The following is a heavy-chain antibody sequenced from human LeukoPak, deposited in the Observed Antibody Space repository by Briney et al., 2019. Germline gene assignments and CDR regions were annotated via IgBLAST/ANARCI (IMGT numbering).Heavy chain of an antibody. CDR1: GFIFSNYA. CDR2: ISVSGDST. J-gene: IGHJ4*02. Sequence: GGSLRLSCEASGFIFSNYAINWVRQAPGKGLEWVSGISVSGDSTYYADSVRGRFTISRDNSRSTIYLQMNSLRAEDTAIYYCAKVKAYCGGDCYSEGSFDNWGRGTLVTVSS. V-gene: IGHV3-23*01. CDR3: AKVKAYCGGDCYSEGSFDN. D-gene: IGHD2-21*02.